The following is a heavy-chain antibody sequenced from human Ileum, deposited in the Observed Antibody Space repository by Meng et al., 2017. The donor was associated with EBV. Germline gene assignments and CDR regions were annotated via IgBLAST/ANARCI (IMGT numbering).Heavy chain of an antibody. D-gene: IGHD3-9*01. CDR3: AKVSLTGTFYDH. J-gene: IGHJ4*02. Sequence: SAPGLVKPSWTLSLACVVSDASVNSNNWWSWVRQPPGKGLEWIGEIFHIGSTNNSPSLKSRVTISVDNSKNQFSLSLTSVTAADTAIYYCAKVSLTGTFYDHWGQGILVTVSS. CDR1: DASVNSNNW. V-gene: IGHV4-4*02. CDR2: IFHIGST.